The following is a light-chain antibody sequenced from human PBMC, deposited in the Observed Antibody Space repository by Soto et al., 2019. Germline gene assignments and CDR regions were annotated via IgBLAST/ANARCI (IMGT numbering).Light chain of an antibody. J-gene: IGKJ1*01. CDR3: QQYYRSPQS. CDR1: QSVLFSSNNKNY. V-gene: IGKV4-1*01. Sequence: DIVMTQSPDSLAVSLGERATINCKSSQSVLFSSNNKNYLAWYQQKPGQPPKLLIYWASTRQSGVPDRFNGSGSGTDFTLTISGLQAEDVALYYCQQYYRSPQSFGQGTKVEIK. CDR2: WAS.